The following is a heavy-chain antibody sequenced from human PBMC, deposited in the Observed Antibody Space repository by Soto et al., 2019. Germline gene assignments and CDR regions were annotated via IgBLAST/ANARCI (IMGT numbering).Heavy chain of an antibody. CDR2: IYYSGST. V-gene: IGHV4-31*03. CDR3: AATYYYGSGSYLFDY. Sequence: LSLTCTVSGGSISSGGYYWSWIRQHPGKGLEWIGYIYYSGSTYYNPSLKSRVTISVDTSKNQFSLKLSSVTAADTAVYYCAATYYYGSGSYLFDYWGQGTLVTVSS. J-gene: IGHJ4*02. CDR1: GGSISSGGYY. D-gene: IGHD3-10*01.